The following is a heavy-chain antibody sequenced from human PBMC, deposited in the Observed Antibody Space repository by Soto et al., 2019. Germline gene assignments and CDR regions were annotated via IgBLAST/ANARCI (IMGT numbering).Heavy chain of an antibody. Sequence: QVQLVQSGAEVKKPGASVKVSCKASGYTFTSYDINWVRQATGQGLEWMGWMKPNSGNTGYAQKFQGRVTMTRSTSISTAYMELSSLRSEDTAVYYCATTHLRFGEHHYWGQGTLVTVSS. D-gene: IGHD3-10*01. V-gene: IGHV1-8*01. CDR3: ATTHLRFGEHHY. CDR1: GYTFTSYD. CDR2: MKPNSGNT. J-gene: IGHJ4*02.